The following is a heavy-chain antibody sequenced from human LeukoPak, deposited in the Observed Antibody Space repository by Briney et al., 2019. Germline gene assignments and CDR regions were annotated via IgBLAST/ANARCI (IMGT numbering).Heavy chain of an antibody. CDR2: INPKTGTA. CDR1: GYTFTGYS. V-gene: IGHV1-2*02. J-gene: IGHJ3*02. Sequence: ASVKVSCKASGYTFTGYSIYWVRQTPGQKLEWMGWINPKTGTANSAQKFQGRVTMTRDTSISTVYMEVRSLRSDDTALYYCARDLIMYGSESYFDDTFDIWGQGTKVTVSS. CDR3: ARDLIMYGSESYFDDTFDI. D-gene: IGHD3-10*01.